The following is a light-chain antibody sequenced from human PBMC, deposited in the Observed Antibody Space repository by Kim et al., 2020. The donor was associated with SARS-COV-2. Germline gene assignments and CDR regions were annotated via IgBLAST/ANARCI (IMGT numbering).Light chain of an antibody. V-gene: IGKV1-39*01. J-gene: IGKJ5*01. Sequence: DIQITQSPSSLSASVGDRVIITCRTSQSISSHLNWYQQKPGKAPKLLIFAASSLQSGVPSRFSGSGSGTDFTLTITTLQPEDFGTYYCQQGYSSPQITFGQGTRLEIK. CDR3: QQGYSSPQIT. CDR1: QSISSH. CDR2: AAS.